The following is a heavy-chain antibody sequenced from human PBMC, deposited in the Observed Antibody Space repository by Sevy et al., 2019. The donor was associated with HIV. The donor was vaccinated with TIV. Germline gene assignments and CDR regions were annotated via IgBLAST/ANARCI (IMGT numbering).Heavy chain of an antibody. J-gene: IGHJ3*02. CDR1: GYTFTSYY. D-gene: IGHD6-13*01. CDR3: ARDHTEIGSSWYGAFDI. CDR2: INPSGGST. V-gene: IGHV1-46*01. Sequence: ASVKVSCKASGYTFTSYYMHWVRQAPGQGLEWMGMINPSGGSTSYAQKFQGRVTMTRDTSTSTVYLELSSLRSEGTAVYYCARDHTEIGSSWYGAFDIWGQGTMVTVSS.